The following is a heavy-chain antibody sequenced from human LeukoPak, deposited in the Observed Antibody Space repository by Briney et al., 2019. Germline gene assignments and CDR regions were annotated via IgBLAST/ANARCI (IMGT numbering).Heavy chain of an antibody. J-gene: IGHJ6*04. D-gene: IGHD1/OR15-1a*01. CDR1: EFPFSDSW. V-gene: IGHV3-7*03. Sequence: PGGSLRLSCAVSEFPFSDSWMYWVRQAPGKGLEGVANIKKDGSGISYVDSVQDRFIISRDNAKNSLYLQMNSLRVEDTAVYFCAGGNSMNVWGKGTAVTVSS. CDR2: IKKDGSGI. CDR3: AGGNSMNV.